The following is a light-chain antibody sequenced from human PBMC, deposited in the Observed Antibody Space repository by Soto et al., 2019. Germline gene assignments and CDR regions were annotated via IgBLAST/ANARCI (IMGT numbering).Light chain of an antibody. Sequence: EIVLTQSPATLSLSPGERATLSCRASQSVSSYSAWYQQKPGQAPRLLIYDTSSRVTGIPDRFSGSGSGTDFTLTISRLEPEDFAVFYCQQYGTSEIIFGQGTRLEIK. V-gene: IGKV3-20*01. CDR2: DTS. CDR1: QSVSSY. CDR3: QQYGTSEII. J-gene: IGKJ5*01.